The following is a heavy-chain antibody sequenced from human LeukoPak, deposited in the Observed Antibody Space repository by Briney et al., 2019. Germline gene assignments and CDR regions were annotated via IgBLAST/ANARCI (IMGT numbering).Heavy chain of an antibody. J-gene: IGHJ4*02. CDR3: ASLGATRYFDY. V-gene: IGHV3-48*01. D-gene: IGHD1-26*01. Sequence: PGGSLRLSCAASGFTFSSYSMNWVRQAPGKGLEWISYISSSSSAIFYADSVKGRFTISRDNAKNSLYLQMNSLRAEDTAVYYCASLGATRYFDYWGQGTLVTVSS. CDR2: ISSSSSAI. CDR1: GFTFSSYS.